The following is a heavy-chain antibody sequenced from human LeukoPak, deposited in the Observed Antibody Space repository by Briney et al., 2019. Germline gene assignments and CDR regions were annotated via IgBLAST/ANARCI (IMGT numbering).Heavy chain of an antibody. V-gene: IGHV3-21*01. Sequence: GGSLTLSCAASGFTFSDYSMNWVRQAPGKGLEWVSSISSSSTYMYYADSVKGRFTISRDNAKNSLYLQMNSLTAEDTAVYYCARELDPTFDYWGQGTLVTVSS. CDR2: ISSSSTYM. CDR1: GFTFSDYS. J-gene: IGHJ4*02. CDR3: ARELDPTFDY.